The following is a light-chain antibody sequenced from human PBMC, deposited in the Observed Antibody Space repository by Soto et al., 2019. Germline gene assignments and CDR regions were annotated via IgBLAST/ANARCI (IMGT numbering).Light chain of an antibody. CDR3: QQLNSYPRT. V-gene: IGKV1-5*01. CDR1: QSISSW. CDR2: DAF. J-gene: IGKJ1*01. Sequence: DIQMTQSPSSLSASVGDRLTMTCRASQSISSWLAWYQQKPGKAPKLLIFDAFSLESGVPSRFSGSRSGTEFTLTISSLQPDDYATYYCQQLNSYPRTFGQGTKVDIK.